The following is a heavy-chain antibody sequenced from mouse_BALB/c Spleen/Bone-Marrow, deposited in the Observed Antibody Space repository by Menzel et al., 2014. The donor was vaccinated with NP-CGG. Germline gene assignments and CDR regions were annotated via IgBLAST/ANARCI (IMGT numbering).Heavy chain of an antibody. J-gene: IGHJ4*01. Sequence: VQLQESGPGLVQPSQSLSITCTVSGFSLTNYAVHWVRQSPGKGLEWLGVIWSGGNTDYNAAFISRLSISNDNSKSRIFFRMNSLQPNDTAIYYCARNYDYGHYYAMDYWGQGTSVTVSS. CDR1: GFSLTNYA. CDR2: IWSGGNT. V-gene: IGHV2-2*02. CDR3: ARNYDYGHYYAMDY. D-gene: IGHD2-4*01.